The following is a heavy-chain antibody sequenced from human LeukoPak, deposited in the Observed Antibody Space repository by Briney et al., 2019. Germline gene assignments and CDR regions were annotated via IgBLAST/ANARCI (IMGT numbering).Heavy chain of an antibody. D-gene: IGHD2-15*01. V-gene: IGHV1-2*02. Sequence: GASVKVFCKASGYTFSDHYIHWVRQAPGQGREWMGWINPNSGGTNYAQKFQGRVTMTRDTSISTVYMELSRLRSDDTAVYYCARICDPNGGSCYFSFNYWGQGTLVTVSS. CDR2: INPNSGGT. CDR3: ARICDPNGGSCYFSFNY. CDR1: GYTFSDHY. J-gene: IGHJ4*02.